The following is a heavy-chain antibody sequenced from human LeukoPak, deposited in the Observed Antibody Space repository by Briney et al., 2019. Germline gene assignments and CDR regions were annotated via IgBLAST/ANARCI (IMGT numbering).Heavy chain of an antibody. CDR1: GGTFSSYA. V-gene: IGHV1-69*05. CDR3: ARDGIWELPYPGAFDI. CDR2: IIPIFGTA. J-gene: IGHJ3*02. D-gene: IGHD1-26*01. Sequence: ASVKVSCKASGGTFSSYAISWVRQAPGQGLEWMGGIIPIFGTANYAQKFQGRVTITTDESTSTAYMELSSLRSEDTAVYYCARDGIWELPYPGAFDIWGQGTMVTVSS.